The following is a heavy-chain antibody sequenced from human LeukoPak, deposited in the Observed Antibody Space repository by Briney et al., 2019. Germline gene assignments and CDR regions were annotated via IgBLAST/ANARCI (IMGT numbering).Heavy chain of an antibody. V-gene: IGHV3-7*01. D-gene: IGHD3-22*01. J-gene: IGHJ4*02. Sequence: GGSLRLSCAASGFTFSSYWMSWVRQAPGKGLEWVANIKQDGSEKYYADSVKGRFTISRDNSKNTLYLQMNSLRAEDTAVYYCAKDLSLLGYDSSGYEFDYWGQGTLVTVSS. CDR1: GFTFSSYW. CDR3: AKDLSLLGYDSSGYEFDY. CDR2: IKQDGSEK.